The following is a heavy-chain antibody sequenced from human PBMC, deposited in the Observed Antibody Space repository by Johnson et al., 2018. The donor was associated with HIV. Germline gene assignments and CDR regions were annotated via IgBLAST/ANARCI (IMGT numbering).Heavy chain of an antibody. D-gene: IGHD3-22*01. CDR3: ARAHYDSSGYLLKGGAFEI. J-gene: IGHJ3*02. Sequence: VQLVESGGGLVQPGGSLRLSCAAPGFTFSDYYMSWIRQAPGKGLEWVSFIYSGDSTYYADSVKGRFTISRDNSKNTLYLQMNSLGAEDTAVYYCARAHYDSSGYLLKGGAFEIWGQGTMVTVSS. CDR1: GFTFSDYY. CDR2: IYSGDST. V-gene: IGHV3-66*01.